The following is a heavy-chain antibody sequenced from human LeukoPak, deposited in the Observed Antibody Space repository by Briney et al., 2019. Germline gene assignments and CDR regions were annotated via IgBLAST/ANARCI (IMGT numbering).Heavy chain of an antibody. CDR1: GGSISSYY. CDR3: ARDLDFWSGHGAFDI. J-gene: IGHJ3*02. Sequence: PSETLSLTCTVSGGSISSYYWSWIRQPPGKGLEWIGYIYYSGSTNYNPSLKSRVTISVDTSKNQFSLKLSSVTAADTAVYYCARDLDFWSGHGAFDIWGQGTMVTVSS. V-gene: IGHV4-59*01. D-gene: IGHD3-3*01. CDR2: IYYSGST.